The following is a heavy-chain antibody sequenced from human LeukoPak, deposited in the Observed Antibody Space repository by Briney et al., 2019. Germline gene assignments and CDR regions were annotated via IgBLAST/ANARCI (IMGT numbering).Heavy chain of an antibody. CDR3: AKVRGYSYGTIDY. Sequence: GGSLRLSCAASGFTFSSYAMSWVRQAPGKGLEGVSAISGSGGSTYYADSVKGRFTISRDNSKNTLYLQMNSLRAEDTAVYYCAKVRGYSYGTIDYWGQGTLVTVSS. J-gene: IGHJ4*02. D-gene: IGHD5-18*01. CDR1: GFTFSSYA. V-gene: IGHV3-23*01. CDR2: ISGSGGST.